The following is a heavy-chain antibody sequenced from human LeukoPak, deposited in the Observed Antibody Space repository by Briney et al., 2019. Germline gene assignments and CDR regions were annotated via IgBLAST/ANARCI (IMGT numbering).Heavy chain of an antibody. CDR1: GGSISSGDYY. CDR2: IYYSGST. J-gene: IGHJ2*01. Sequence: KPSETLSLTCTVSGGSISSGDYYWSWIRQPPGKGLEWIGYIYYSGSTNYNPSLKSRVTISVDTSKNQFSLKLSSMTAADTAVYYCARYYCGGGSCRYFDLWGRGTLSLSPQ. D-gene: IGHD2-15*01. CDR3: ARYYCGGGSCRYFDL. V-gene: IGHV4-61*08.